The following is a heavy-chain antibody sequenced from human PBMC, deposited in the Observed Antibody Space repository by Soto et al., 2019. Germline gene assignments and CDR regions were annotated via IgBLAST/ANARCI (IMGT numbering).Heavy chain of an antibody. D-gene: IGHD5-18*01. Sequence: GGSLRLSCAASGFTFSNYWMHWVRQAPGKGLEWVSRINGDGRTTIYADSVKGRFTISRDNAKNTLYLQMNSLRAEDTAVYYCARDYSSYGPFDYWGQGTLVTVSS. CDR1: GFTFSNYW. CDR2: INGDGRTT. CDR3: ARDYSSYGPFDY. V-gene: IGHV3-74*01. J-gene: IGHJ4*02.